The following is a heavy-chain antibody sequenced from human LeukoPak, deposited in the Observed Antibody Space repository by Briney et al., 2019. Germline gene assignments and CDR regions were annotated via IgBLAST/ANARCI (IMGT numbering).Heavy chain of an antibody. J-gene: IGHJ4*02. CDR1: GFTFSSYA. CDR2: ISGSGGST. CDR3: AKRASPPYDSSGYYYGY. D-gene: IGHD3-22*01. V-gene: IGHV3-23*01. Sequence: PGGSLRLSCAASGFTFSSYAMSWVRQAPGKGLGWVSAISGSGGSTYYADSVKGRFTISRDNSKNTLYLQMNSLRAEDTAVYYCAKRASPPYDSSGYYYGYWGQGTLVTVSS.